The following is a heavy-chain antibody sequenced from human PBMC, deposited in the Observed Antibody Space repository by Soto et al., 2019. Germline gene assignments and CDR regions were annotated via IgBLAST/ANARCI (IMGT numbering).Heavy chain of an antibody. D-gene: IGHD2-21*02. CDR1: GYTFTSYG. Sequence: ASVKVSCKASGYTFTSYGISWVRQAPGQGLEWMGWISAYNGNTNYAQKLQGRVTMTTDTSTSTAYMELRSLRSDDTAVYYCARPSFSYCGGDCYSGFDYWGQGTLVTVSS. CDR3: ARPSFSYCGGDCYSGFDY. V-gene: IGHV1-18*01. CDR2: ISAYNGNT. J-gene: IGHJ4*02.